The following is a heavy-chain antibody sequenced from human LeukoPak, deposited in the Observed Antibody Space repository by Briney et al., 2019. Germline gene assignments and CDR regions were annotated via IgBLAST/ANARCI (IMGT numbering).Heavy chain of an antibody. V-gene: IGHV1-69*04. CDR3: ARERYCSSTSCNY. J-gene: IGHJ4*02. D-gene: IGHD2-2*01. CDR1: GGTFSSYA. CDR2: IIPILGIA. Sequence: SVKVPCKASGGTFSSYAISWVRQAPGQGLEWMGRIIPILGIANYAQKFQGRVTITADKSTSTAYMELSSLRSEDTAVYYCARERYCSSTSCNYWGQGTLVTASS.